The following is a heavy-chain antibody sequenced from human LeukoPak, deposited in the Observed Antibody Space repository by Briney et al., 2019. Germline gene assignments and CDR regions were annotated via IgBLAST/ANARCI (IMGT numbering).Heavy chain of an antibody. V-gene: IGHV4-4*07. CDR2: LYASGSS. CDR1: GGSITGSY. D-gene: IGHD1-26*01. Sequence: SETLSLTCSVSGGSITGSYWAWIRQPAGKGLEWIGRLYASGSSDVNPSLKSRVTMSVDTSKNQFSVKLSSVTAADTAVYYCARGSGATDCIDWGQGTLVTVSS. CDR3: ARGSGATDCID. J-gene: IGHJ4*02.